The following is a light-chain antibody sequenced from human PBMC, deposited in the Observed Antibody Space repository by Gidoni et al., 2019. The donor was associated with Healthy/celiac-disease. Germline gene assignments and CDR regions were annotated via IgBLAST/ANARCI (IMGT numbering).Light chain of an antibody. J-gene: IGKJ2*04. Sequence: DIVMTQSPDYLAVSLGERAAINCKSRQSVLYSSNNTNYLAWYQQKPGQPPKLLIYWASTRESGVPDRFSGSGSGTDFTLTISSLQAEDVAVYYCQQYYSTPCSFXXXTKLEIK. CDR2: WAS. CDR1: QSVLYSSNNTNY. CDR3: QQYYSTPCS. V-gene: IGKV4-1*01.